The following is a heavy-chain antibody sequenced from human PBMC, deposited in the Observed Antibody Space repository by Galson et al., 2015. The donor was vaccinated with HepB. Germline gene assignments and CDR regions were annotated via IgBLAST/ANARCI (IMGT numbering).Heavy chain of an antibody. D-gene: IGHD2-2*01. CDR2: IWYDGSDG. J-gene: IGHJ4*02. CDR1: GLSFSSYA. Sequence: SLRLSCAASGLSFSSYAMGWVRQAPGKGLEWVAVIWYDGSDGYYADSVKGRFTISRDNSKSTLYLQMDSLRADDTAVYYCTGDKANALDYWGQGTLVTVSS. CDR3: TGDKANALDY. V-gene: IGHV3-33*01.